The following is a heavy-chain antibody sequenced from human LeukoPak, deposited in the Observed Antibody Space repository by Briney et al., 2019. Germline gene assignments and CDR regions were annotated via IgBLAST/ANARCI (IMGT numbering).Heavy chain of an antibody. V-gene: IGHV3-7*01. CDR3: ARVIAARPARRIYYHMDV. CDR2: IKQDGSEK. J-gene: IGHJ6*03. CDR1: GFTCSNYW. Sequence: GESLRLSCAASGFTCSNYWMGWVRQAPGKGLEWVANIKQDGSEKYYVDSVKGRFTISRDNAKNSLYLQMTSLRAEDTAVYHCARVIAARPARRIYYHMDVWGKGTTVTVSS. D-gene: IGHD6-6*01.